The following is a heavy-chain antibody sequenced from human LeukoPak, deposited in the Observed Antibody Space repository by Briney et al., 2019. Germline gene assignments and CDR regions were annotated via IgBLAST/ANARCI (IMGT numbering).Heavy chain of an antibody. V-gene: IGHV4-59*01. Sequence: SETLSLTCTVSGGSISSYYWSWIRQPPGKGLEWIGYIYYSGSTNYNPSLKSRVTISVDTSKNQFSLKLSSVTAADTAVYYCATRTSGSYYHDAFDIWGQGTMVTVSS. D-gene: IGHD1-26*01. CDR1: GGSISSYY. CDR2: IYYSGST. J-gene: IGHJ3*02. CDR3: ATRTSGSYYHDAFDI.